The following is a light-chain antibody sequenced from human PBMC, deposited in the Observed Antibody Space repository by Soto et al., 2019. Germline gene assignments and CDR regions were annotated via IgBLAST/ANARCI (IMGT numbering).Light chain of an antibody. CDR3: QQSYSTPRT. V-gene: IGKV1-39*01. J-gene: IGKJ1*01. CDR2: AAS. Sequence: DIQMTQSPSSLSASVGDRVTITCRASQSISSYLNWYQQKPGKAPKLLIHAASSLQSGVPSRFSGSGSGTDVTLTISSLQPEDFATYYCQQSYSTPRTFGQGTKVEIK. CDR1: QSISSY.